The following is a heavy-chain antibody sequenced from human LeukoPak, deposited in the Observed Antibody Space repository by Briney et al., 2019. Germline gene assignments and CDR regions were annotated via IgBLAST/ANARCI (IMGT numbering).Heavy chain of an antibody. CDR3: ARARDCSGGTCYQFNWFDP. V-gene: IGHV4-31*03. CDR1: GGSISSGAYY. J-gene: IGHJ5*02. D-gene: IGHD2-15*01. Sequence: SQTLSLTCTVSGGSISSGAYYWSWIRQSPGKGLKWIGYIFYSGNTYYNPSLKSRVTISVDTSTNQFSLTLSSVTAADTAVYYCARARDCSGGTCYQFNWFDPWGQGTLVTVSS. CDR2: IFYSGNT.